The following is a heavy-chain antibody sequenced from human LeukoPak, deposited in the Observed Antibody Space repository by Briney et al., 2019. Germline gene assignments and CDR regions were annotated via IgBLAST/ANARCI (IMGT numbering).Heavy chain of an antibody. Sequence: GGSLRLSCAASGFTFSDHAMEWVRQAPGKGLEWVSSVSTTSSNIYYADSVRGRFTISRDNAKNSLCLQMNSLRAEDTAVYYCARLSGGGFGKYYFDYWGQGILVTVSS. CDR1: GFTFSDHA. V-gene: IGHV3-21*01. D-gene: IGHD2-15*01. J-gene: IGHJ4*02. CDR2: VSTTSSNI. CDR3: ARLSGGGFGKYYFDY.